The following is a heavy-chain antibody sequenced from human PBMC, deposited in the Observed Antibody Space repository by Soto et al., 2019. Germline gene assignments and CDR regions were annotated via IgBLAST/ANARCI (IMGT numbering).Heavy chain of an antibody. Sequence: PSQTLSLTCAISGDSVSSNSAAWNWIRQSPSRGLEWLGRTYYRSKWYNDYAVSVQSRITINPDTSKNQFSLELNFVTPEDTAVYYCARDRGVRGLVNIDYWGQGTLVTVSS. CDR1: GDSVSSNSAA. D-gene: IGHD3-10*01. CDR3: ARDRGVRGLVNIDY. J-gene: IGHJ4*02. CDR2: TYYRSKWYN. V-gene: IGHV6-1*01.